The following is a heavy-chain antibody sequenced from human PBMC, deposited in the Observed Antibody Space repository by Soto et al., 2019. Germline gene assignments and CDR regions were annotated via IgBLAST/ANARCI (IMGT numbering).Heavy chain of an antibody. CDR1: GVSINSDDYY. J-gene: IGHJ4*02. V-gene: IGHV4-30-4*01. CDR3: ARDRSNSPDYFDY. Sequence: SETLSLTCTVSGVSINSDDYYWTWIRQPPGKGLEWIGYIYYNGRTSYNPSLQSRVTISIDTSNNHFSLKLNSVSAADSAVYYCARDRSNSPDYFDYWCQGTLVTVSS. CDR2: IYYNGRT. D-gene: IGHD6-6*01.